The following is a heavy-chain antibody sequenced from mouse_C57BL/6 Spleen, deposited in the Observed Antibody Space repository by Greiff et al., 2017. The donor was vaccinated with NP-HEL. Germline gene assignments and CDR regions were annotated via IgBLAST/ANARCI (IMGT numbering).Heavy chain of an antibody. Sequence: VKLQQPGAELVKPGASVKMSCKASGYTFTSYWITWVKQRPGQGLEWIGDIYPGSGSTNYNEKFKSKATLTVDTSSSTAYMQLSSLTSEDSAVYYCARWDDGYYPAWFAYWGQGTLVTVSA. D-gene: IGHD2-3*01. V-gene: IGHV1-55*01. CDR1: GYTFTSYW. CDR3: ARWDDGYYPAWFAY. CDR2: IYPGSGST. J-gene: IGHJ3*01.